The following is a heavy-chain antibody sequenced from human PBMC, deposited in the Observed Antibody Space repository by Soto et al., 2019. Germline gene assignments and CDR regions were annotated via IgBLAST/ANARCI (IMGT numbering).Heavy chain of an antibody. V-gene: IGHV3-7*03. CDR3: AKTITGYFWAGDS. CDR2: IKEDGSEQ. Sequence: GGSLRLSCAASGFTFRGYWMSWVRQAPGKGLEWVANIKEDGSEQYYVDSVRGRFTISRDNAKNSLYLQMNSLRAEDTALYYCAKTITGYFWAGDSWGRGTLVTVSS. D-gene: IGHD1-20*01. CDR1: GFTFRGYW. J-gene: IGHJ4*02.